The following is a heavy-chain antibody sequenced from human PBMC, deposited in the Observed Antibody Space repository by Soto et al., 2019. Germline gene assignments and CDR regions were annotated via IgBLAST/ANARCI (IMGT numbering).Heavy chain of an antibody. CDR3: ATVATNSYNWLDP. CDR1: GFTFSTFW. V-gene: IGHV3-74*01. J-gene: IGHJ5*02. D-gene: IGHD5-12*01. Sequence: EVQLVESGGTLFQPGGSLRLSCAASGFTFSTFWMHWVRQAPGKGLVWVSRINTDGSKTTYAASVKGRFTISRDNAKNTVYLQMDSLRAEDTAVYYCATVATNSYNWLDPWGQGTLVTVSS. CDR2: INTDGSKT.